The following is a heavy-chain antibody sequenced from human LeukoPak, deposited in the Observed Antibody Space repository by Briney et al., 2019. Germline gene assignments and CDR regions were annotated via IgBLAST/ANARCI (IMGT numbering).Heavy chain of an antibody. CDR2: TYYSGST. CDR3: ARDGGGYYYGSGLFDP. Sequence: SETLSLTCTVSGGSISSYYWSWIRQPPGKGLEWIGYTYYSGSTNYNPSLKSRVTISVDTSKNQFSLKLSSVTAADTAVYYCARDGGGYYYGSGLFDPWGQGTLVTVSS. V-gene: IGHV4-59*01. CDR1: GGSISSYY. D-gene: IGHD3-10*01. J-gene: IGHJ5*02.